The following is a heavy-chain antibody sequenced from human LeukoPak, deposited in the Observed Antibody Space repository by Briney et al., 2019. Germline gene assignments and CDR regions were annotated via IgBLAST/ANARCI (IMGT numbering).Heavy chain of an antibody. D-gene: IGHD3-10*01. J-gene: IGHJ5*02. CDR3: ARYFLPQYYGSGTNWFDP. V-gene: IGHV3-11*01. CDR2: ISSSGSTI. Sequence: GGSLRLSCAASGFTFSDYYMSWIRQAPGKGLEWVSYISSSGSTIYYADSVKGRFTISRDNAKNSLYLQMNSLRAEDTAVYYCARYFLPQYYGSGTNWFDPWGQGTLVTVSS. CDR1: GFTFSDYY.